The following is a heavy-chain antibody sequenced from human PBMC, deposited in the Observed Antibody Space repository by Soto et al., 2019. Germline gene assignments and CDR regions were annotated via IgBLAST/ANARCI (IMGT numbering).Heavy chain of an antibody. D-gene: IGHD6-19*01. Sequence: GGSLRLSCAASGFTVSSNYMSWVRQAPGKGLEWVSVINSGGSTYYADSVKGRFTISRHNSKNTLYLQMNSLRAEDTAVYYCASHAPYSSDWFFDYSGQGTLVTVSS. CDR2: INSGGST. CDR1: GFTVSSNY. J-gene: IGHJ4*02. V-gene: IGHV3-53*01. CDR3: ASHAPYSSDWFFDY.